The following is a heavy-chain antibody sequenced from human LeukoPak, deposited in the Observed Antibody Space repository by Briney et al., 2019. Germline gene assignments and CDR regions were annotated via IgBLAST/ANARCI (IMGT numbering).Heavy chain of an antibody. CDR2: INPAGGSP. D-gene: IGHD1-7*01. Sequence: ASGKVSCKASGYTFTSYFIHWVRQAPGQGLEWVGIINPAGGSPSYAQRFQGRVTMTRDTSTSTVYMDLSSLRSEDSAVYYCARDWFGNYAGFDYWGQGTLVTVSS. CDR3: ARDWFGNYAGFDY. CDR1: GYTFTSYF. J-gene: IGHJ4*02. V-gene: IGHV1-46*01.